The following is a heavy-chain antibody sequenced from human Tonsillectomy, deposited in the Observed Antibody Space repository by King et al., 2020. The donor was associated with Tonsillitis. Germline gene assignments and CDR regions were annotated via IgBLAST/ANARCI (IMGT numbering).Heavy chain of an antibody. V-gene: IGHV3-43*02. Sequence: VQLVESGGGVVQPGESLRLSCEASGFTFRDFPMHWVRQGPGKGLEWVSLVSGDGGDTYYADSVKGRITISRDNSKNSLYLEMNSLRAEDTALYYCAREWGTGWPIDYWGQGSLVTVSS. CDR1: GFTFRDFP. CDR2: VSGDGGDT. J-gene: IGHJ4*02. D-gene: IGHD6-19*01. CDR3: AREWGTGWPIDY.